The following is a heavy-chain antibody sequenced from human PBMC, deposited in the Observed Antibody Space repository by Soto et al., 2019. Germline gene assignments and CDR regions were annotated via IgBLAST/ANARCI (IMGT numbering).Heavy chain of an antibody. V-gene: IGHV3-15*01. Sequence: GGSLRLSCAASGFTFSNAWMSWVRQAPGKGLEWVGRIKSKTDGGTTDYAAPVKGRFTISRDDSKNTLYLQMNSLKTEDTAVYYCTTQQIVATILFDYWGQGTLVTVSS. J-gene: IGHJ4*02. CDR3: TTQQIVATILFDY. D-gene: IGHD5-12*01. CDR1: GFTFSNAW. CDR2: IKSKTDGGTT.